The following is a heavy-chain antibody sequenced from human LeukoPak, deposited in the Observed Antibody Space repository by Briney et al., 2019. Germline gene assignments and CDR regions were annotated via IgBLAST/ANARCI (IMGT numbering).Heavy chain of an antibody. J-gene: IGHJ6*02. CDR3: AGDRGWLQLRNYYYGMDV. CDR1: GFTFSSYW. D-gene: IGHD5-24*01. V-gene: IGHV3-74*01. Sequence: GGSLRLSCAASGFTFSSYWMYWVRQPPGKGLVWVSRINSDGSSTSYADSVKGRFTISRDNAKNTLYLQMNSLRAEDTAVYYCAGDRGWLQLRNYYYGMDVWGQGTTVTVSS. CDR2: INSDGSST.